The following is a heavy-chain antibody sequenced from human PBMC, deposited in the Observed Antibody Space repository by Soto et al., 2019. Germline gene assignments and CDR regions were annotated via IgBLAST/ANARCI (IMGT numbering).Heavy chain of an antibody. D-gene: IGHD3-10*01. V-gene: IGHV3-33*01. CDR2: IWSDGSNK. J-gene: IGHJ4*02. Sequence: QVQLVESGGGVVQPGRSLRLSCAASGFSFRVYGMHWVRQAPGKGLEWVAVIWSDGSNKYYADSVKGRFTISRDNSKNTLYLQMNSLRAEDTAVYYCARVVGSGSAFHYFAYWGQGTLVTVSS. CDR3: ARVVGSGSAFHYFAY. CDR1: GFSFRVYG.